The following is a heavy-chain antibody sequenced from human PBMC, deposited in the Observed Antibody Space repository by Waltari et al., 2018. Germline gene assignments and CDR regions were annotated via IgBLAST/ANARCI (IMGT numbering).Heavy chain of an antibody. CDR1: GFLFSPYA. CDR3: ARENRQWLAPEPYYFDY. CDR2: LSYDGSNK. Sequence: QVQLVESGGGVVQPGRSLRLSCAASGFLFSPYAFPLVRQAPGKGLEWVAVLSYDGSNKYYADSLKGRFTISRDNSNNTLYLQMNTLTPEDTAVYFCARENRQWLAPEPYYFDYWGLGTLVTVTS. V-gene: IGHV3-30*04. J-gene: IGHJ4*02. D-gene: IGHD6-19*01.